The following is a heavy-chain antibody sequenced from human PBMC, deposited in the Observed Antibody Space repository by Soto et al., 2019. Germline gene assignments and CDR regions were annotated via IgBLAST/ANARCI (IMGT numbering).Heavy chain of an antibody. Sequence: VQLVDSGGGVVQPGRSLRLSCTTSGFLFNTYAMHWVRQAPGKGLEWIGRTKSKTDGGTTDYAAPVKGRFTISRDDSKNTLYLQMISLKTEDTAVYYCTTDPHSGYDRGPYYYYYYGMDGWGQGTTVTVSS. J-gene: IGHJ6*02. CDR1: GFLFNTYA. V-gene: IGHV3-15*01. CDR2: TKSKTDGGTT. D-gene: IGHD5-12*01. CDR3: TTDPHSGYDRGPYYYYYYGMDG.